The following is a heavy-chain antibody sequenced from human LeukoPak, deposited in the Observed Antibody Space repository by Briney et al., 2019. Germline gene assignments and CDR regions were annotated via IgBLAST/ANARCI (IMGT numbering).Heavy chain of an antibody. CDR1: GGTFSSYA. J-gene: IGHJ4*02. V-gene: IGHV1-69*04. Sequence: SVKVSCKASGGTFSSYAISWVRQAPGQGLEWMGRIIPILGIANYAQKFQGRVTITADKSTSTAYMELSSLRSEDTAVYYCARGLYSYGSPHWGQGTLVTVSS. D-gene: IGHD5-18*01. CDR2: IIPILGIA. CDR3: ARGLYSYGSPH.